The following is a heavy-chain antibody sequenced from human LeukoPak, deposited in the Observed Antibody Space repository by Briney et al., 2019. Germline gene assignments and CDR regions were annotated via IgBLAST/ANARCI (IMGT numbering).Heavy chain of an antibody. Sequence: SVKVSCKASGGTFSSYAISWVRQAPGQGLEWMGGIIPIFGTANYAQKFQGRVTITADESTSTAYMELSGLRSEDTAVYYCARGYSYGYEFPSGYWGQGTLVTVSS. D-gene: IGHD5-18*01. CDR1: GGTFSSYA. CDR3: ARGYSYGYEFPSGY. V-gene: IGHV1-69*13. CDR2: IIPIFGTA. J-gene: IGHJ4*02.